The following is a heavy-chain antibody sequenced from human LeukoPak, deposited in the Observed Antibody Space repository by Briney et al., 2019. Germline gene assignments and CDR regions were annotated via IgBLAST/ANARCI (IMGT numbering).Heavy chain of an antibody. V-gene: IGHV3-23*01. CDR1: GFTFSSYG. D-gene: IGHD6-13*01. Sequence: PGGSLRLSCAASGFTFSSYGMRWVRQAPGKGLEWVSGISGSGGSTYYADSVKGRFTISRDNSKNTLYLQMNSLRAEDTAVYYCAKRIAAPGPSFDYWGQGTLVTVSS. CDR3: AKRIAAPGPSFDY. J-gene: IGHJ4*02. CDR2: ISGSGGST.